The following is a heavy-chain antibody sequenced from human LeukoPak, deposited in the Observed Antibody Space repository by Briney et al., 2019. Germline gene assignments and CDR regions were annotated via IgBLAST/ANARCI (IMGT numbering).Heavy chain of an antibody. V-gene: IGHV3-66*01. J-gene: IGHJ6*02. CDR3: ARDPRGDYYYYGMDV. CDR1: GFTVSSNY. CDR2: IYSGGST. Sequence: GGFLRLSCAASGFTVSSNYMSWVRQAPGKGLEWVSVIYSGGSTYYADSVKGRFTISRDNSKNTLYLQMNSLRAEDTAVYYCARDPRGDYYYYGMDVWGQGTTVTVSS. D-gene: IGHD1-26*01.